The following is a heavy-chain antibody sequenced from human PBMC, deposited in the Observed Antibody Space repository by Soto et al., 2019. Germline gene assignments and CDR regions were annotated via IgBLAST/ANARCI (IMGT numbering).Heavy chain of an antibody. CDR1: GGTFSSYA. V-gene: IGHV1-69*06. D-gene: IGHD2-2*01. CDR3: ARGYQLQYGMDV. J-gene: IGHJ6*02. Sequence: SVKVSCKASGGTFSSYAISWVRQAPGQGLEWMGGIIPIFGTANYAQKFQGRVTITADKSTSTAYMELSSLRSEDTAVYYCARGYQLQYGMDVWGQGTTVTVSS. CDR2: IIPIFGTA.